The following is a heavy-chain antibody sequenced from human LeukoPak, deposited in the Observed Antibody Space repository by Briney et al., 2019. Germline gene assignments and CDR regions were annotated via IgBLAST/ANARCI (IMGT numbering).Heavy chain of an antibody. CDR3: ARGHNYAFDN. D-gene: IGHD1-1*01. CDR2: IGIDSGNT. CDR1: GLPFIEYS. J-gene: IGHJ4*02. Sequence: GGSLRLSCTASGLPFIEYSMNWVRQVPGKGLEWISYIGIDSGNTKYADSVRGRFTISADKAKNSLYLQMNSLRVEDTAVYYCARGHNYAFDNWGQGTLVSVAS. V-gene: IGHV3-48*01.